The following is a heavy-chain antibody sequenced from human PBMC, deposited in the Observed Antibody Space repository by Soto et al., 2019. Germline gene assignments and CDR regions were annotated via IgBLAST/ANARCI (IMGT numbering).Heavy chain of an antibody. D-gene: IGHD6-6*01. CDR1: GFTVSSNY. J-gene: IGHJ6*02. CDR2: IYSGGST. CDR3: ARDLSIAARPVYYYDGMDV. Sequence: EVQLVETGGGLIQPGGSLRLSCAASGFTVSSNYMSWVSQAPGKGLEWVSVIYSGGSTYYADSVKGRFTISRDNSKNALYLQMNSLRAEDSAVYYCARDLSIAARPVYYYDGMDVWGQGTTVTVSS. V-gene: IGHV3-53*02.